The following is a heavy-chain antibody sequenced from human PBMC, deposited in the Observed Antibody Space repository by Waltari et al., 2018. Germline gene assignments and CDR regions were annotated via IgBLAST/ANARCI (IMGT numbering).Heavy chain of an antibody. CDR3: ARDPYSSSSAYYYYYGMDV. V-gene: IGHV1-69*12. D-gene: IGHD6-6*01. Sequence: QVQLVQSGAEVKKPGSSVKVSCKASGGTFSSYAISWVRQAPGQGLEWMGWIIPSFGTANYAQKFQGRVTMTADESTSTSYMELSSLRSEDTAVYYCARDPYSSSSAYYYYYGMDVWGQGTTVTVSS. J-gene: IGHJ6*02. CDR1: GGTFSSYA. CDR2: IIPSFGTA.